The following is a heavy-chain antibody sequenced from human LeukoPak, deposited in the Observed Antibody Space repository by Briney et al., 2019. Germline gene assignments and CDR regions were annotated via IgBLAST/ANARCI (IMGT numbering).Heavy chain of an antibody. V-gene: IGHV1-2*02. J-gene: IGHJ4*02. Sequence: ASVKVSCKASGYIFTGYYMDWVRQAPGPGLEWMGWINHNSGDTNYAQKFQGRVTMTRDTSISTAYVELRRLTSDDTAVYYCARSIVGSTVGYWGQGTLVTVSS. CDR3: ARSIVGSTVGY. CDR2: INHNSGDT. D-gene: IGHD1-26*01. CDR1: GYIFTGYY.